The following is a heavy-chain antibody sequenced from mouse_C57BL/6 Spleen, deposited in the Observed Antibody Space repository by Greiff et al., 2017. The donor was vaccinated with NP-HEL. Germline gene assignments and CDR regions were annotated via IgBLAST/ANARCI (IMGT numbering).Heavy chain of an antibody. CDR3: AREEPYYSNSHYAMDY. V-gene: IGHV1-81*01. CDR1: GYTFTSYG. CDR2: IYPRSGNT. Sequence: QVQLKESGAELARPGASVKLSCKASGYTFTSYGISWVKQRTGQGLEWIGEIYPRSGNTYYNEKFKGKATLTADKSSSTAYMELRSLTSEDSAVYFCAREEPYYSNSHYAMDYWGQGTSVTVSS. D-gene: IGHD2-5*01. J-gene: IGHJ4*01.